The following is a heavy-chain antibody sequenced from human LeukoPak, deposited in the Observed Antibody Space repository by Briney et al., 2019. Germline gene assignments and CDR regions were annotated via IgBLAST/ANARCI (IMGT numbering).Heavy chain of an antibody. CDR3: ARGSST. Sequence: SETLSLTCTVSGDSISSNNRYWGWIRQPPGKGLEWIGSFYYGGTTYYNPSLKSRVTISVDTSKKQFSLKLSSVTAADTAVYYCARGSSTWGQGTLVTVSS. CDR2: FYYGGTT. D-gene: IGHD6-13*01. CDR1: GDSISSNNRY. V-gene: IGHV4-39*07. J-gene: IGHJ5*02.